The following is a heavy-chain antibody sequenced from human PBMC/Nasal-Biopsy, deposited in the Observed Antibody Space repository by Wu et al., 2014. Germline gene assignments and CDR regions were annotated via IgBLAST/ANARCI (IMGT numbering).Heavy chain of an antibody. CDR1: SANGF. CDR3: ARDLYLGIGYFDL. J-gene: IGHJ2*01. D-gene: IGHD7-27*01. Sequence: SANGFWSWIRQHPGKGLEWIGCVSYSGSNFYNPSLKSPVTISVDTSNNLFSLELTSVTAADTAVYYCARDLYLGIGYFDLWGRGTQVTVSS. CDR2: VSYSGSN. V-gene: IGHV4-31*01.